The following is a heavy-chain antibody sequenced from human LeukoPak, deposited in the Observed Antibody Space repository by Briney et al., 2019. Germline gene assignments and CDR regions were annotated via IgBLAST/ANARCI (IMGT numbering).Heavy chain of an antibody. J-gene: IGHJ6*02. CDR2: ITWNGETA. CDR3: AKDRAPYSYSGLDV. Sequence: QPGRSLRLSCVASGFTFDDYAMHWVRQAPGKGLEWVSSITWNGETASYADSVRGRFTNFRDNAGNSLYLQMNSLSGVDTALYYCAKDRAPYSYSGLDVWGQGTSATVSS. V-gene: IGHV3-9*01. CDR1: GFTFDDYA.